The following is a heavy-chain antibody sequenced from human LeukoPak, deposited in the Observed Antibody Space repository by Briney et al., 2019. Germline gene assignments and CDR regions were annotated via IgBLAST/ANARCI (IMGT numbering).Heavy chain of an antibody. V-gene: IGHV3-74*01. CDR2: ISSDGINT. D-gene: IGHD3-10*01. CDR1: GFTFSSYS. J-gene: IGHJ4*02. CDR3: VLLSLTPG. Sequence: GGSLRLSCAASGFTFSSYSMNWVRQAPGKGLEWVSRISSDGINTNYADSVKGRFTISRDNAKNTLYLQMNSLRPEDTAVYYCVLLSLTPGWGQGTLVTVSS.